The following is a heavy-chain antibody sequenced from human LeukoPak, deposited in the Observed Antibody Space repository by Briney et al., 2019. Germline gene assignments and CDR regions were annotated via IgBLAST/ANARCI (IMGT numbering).Heavy chain of an antibody. J-gene: IGHJ4*02. Sequence: SETLSLTCTTSGGSSTNYYWSWIRQPAGKGLEWIGRIYTGGATTYNPSLESRVTMSVDTSKNLVSLKMSSLTAADTAIYYCARGGAPEYWGQGTLVTVYS. CDR2: IYTGGAT. V-gene: IGHV4-4*07. CDR1: GGSSTNYY. CDR3: ARGGAPEY.